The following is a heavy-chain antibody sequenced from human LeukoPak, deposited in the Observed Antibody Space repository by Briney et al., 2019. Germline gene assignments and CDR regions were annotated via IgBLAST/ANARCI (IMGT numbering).Heavy chain of an antibody. Sequence: SETLSLTCAVYGGSFSGYYWSWIRQPPGKGLEWIGEINHSGSTNYNPSLKSRVTISVDTSKNQFSLKLSSVTAADTAVYYCARGRLWRRDGYNERGPHDAFDIWGQGTMVTVSS. J-gene: IGHJ3*02. CDR1: GGSFSGYY. V-gene: IGHV4-34*01. CDR3: ARGRLWRRDGYNERGPHDAFDI. CDR2: INHSGST. D-gene: IGHD5-12*01.